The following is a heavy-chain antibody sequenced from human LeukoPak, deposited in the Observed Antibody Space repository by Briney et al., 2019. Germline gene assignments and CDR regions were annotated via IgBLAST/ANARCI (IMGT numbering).Heavy chain of an antibody. CDR2: INHSGST. V-gene: IGHV4-39*07. CDR3: ARLGRAEGYGPRSVLPVAVAGTGSGYFGY. J-gene: IGHJ4*02. Sequence: SETLSLTCTVSGGSISSSSYYWGWIRQPPGKGLEWIGEINHSGSTNYNPSLKSRVTISVDTSKNQFSLKLSSVTAADTAVYYCARLGRAEGYGPRSVLPVAVAGTGSGYFGYWGQGTLVTVSS. CDR1: GGSISSSSYY. D-gene: IGHD6-19*01.